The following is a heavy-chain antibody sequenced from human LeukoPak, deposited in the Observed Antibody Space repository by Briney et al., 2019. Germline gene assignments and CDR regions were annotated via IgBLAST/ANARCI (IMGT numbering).Heavy chain of an antibody. CDR1: GFTFDSYS. CDR3: AKVNFDFWSGYADY. V-gene: IGHV3-48*04. D-gene: IGHD3-3*01. Sequence: PGGSLRLSCAASGFTFDSYSMNWVRQAPGKGLEWVSYISSSSDTIYYADSVKGRFTISRDNAKNSLYLQMNSLRAEDTALYYCAKVNFDFWSGYADYWGQGTLVTVSS. J-gene: IGHJ4*02. CDR2: ISSSSDTI.